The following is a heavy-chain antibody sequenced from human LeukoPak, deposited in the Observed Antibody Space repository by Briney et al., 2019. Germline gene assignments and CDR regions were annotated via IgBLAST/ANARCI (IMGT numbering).Heavy chain of an antibody. J-gene: IGHJ4*02. CDR3: ARGAARMVEMGTMISFEY. V-gene: IGHV3-30*04. Sequence: GRSLRLSCAASGFTFSSYATHWVRQAPGKGLEWVAVISYDGSNKKYADSVKGRFTISRVNSQKTLYLQMNSLRAEDAAVYYCARGAARMVEMGTMISFEYWGQGTLVTVSS. CDR2: ISYDGSNK. CDR1: GFTFSSYA. D-gene: IGHD5-24*01.